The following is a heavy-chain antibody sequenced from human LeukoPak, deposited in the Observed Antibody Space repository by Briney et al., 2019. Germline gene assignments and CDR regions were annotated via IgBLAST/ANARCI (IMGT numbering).Heavy chain of an antibody. CDR1: GFSFSNSA. J-gene: IGHJ4*02. CDR2: ITSDDRT. V-gene: IGHV3-23*01. CDR3: ANIAVAGTISGY. Sequence: GGSLRLSCAASGFSFSNSAMNWVRQAPGKGLEWVSGITSDDRTFYAGSVKGRFTISRDNSRSTLYLQLNSLSGEDTAVYYCANIAVAGTISGYWGQGTLVTVSS. D-gene: IGHD6-19*01.